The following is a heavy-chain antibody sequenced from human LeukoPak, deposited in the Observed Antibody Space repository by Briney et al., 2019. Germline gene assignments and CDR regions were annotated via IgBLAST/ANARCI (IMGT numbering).Heavy chain of an antibody. CDR3: ARDLVVRGVSGGEFDY. V-gene: IGHV4-34*01. J-gene: IGHJ4*02. D-gene: IGHD3-10*01. Sequence: SETLSLTCAVYGGSFSGYYWSWIRQPPGKGLEWIGEINHSGSTNYNPSLKSRVTISVDTSKNQFSLKLSSVTAADTAVYYCARDLVVRGVSGGEFDYWGQGTLVTVSS. CDR1: GGSFSGYY. CDR2: INHSGST.